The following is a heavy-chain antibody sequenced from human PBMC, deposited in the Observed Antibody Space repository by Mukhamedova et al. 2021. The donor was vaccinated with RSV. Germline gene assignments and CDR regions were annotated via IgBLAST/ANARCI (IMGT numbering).Heavy chain of an antibody. CDR3: AREGMTATGDS. V-gene: IGHV3-74*01. CDR2: GSYT. J-gene: IGHJ4*02. D-gene: IGHD6-13*01. Sequence: GSYTSYADSVKGRFTISRDNAKNTLYLQMISLRAEDTAVYYCAREGMTATGDSWGQGTLVTVSS.